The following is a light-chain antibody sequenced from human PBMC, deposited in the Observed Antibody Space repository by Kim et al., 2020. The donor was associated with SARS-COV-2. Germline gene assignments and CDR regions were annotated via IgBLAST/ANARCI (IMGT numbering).Light chain of an antibody. CDR1: VLAKKY. V-gene: IGLV3-27*01. CDR3: YSAADNPVV. Sequence: SVSPGQTAWITCSRDVLAKKYARWFQQKPGQAPVLVIYKDSERHSGIPERFSGSTSGTTVTLTISGAQLEDEADYYCYSAADNPVVFGGGTQLTVL. J-gene: IGLJ2*01. CDR2: KDS.